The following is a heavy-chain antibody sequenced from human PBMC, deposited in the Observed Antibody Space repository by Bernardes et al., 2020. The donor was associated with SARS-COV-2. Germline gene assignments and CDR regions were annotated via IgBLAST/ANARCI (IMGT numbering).Heavy chain of an antibody. CDR3: ARHGLVGSTYFGY. J-gene: IGHJ4*02. CDR1: GGSISGYY. D-gene: IGHD6-19*01. CDR2: IYYSGST. Sequence: SETLSLTCTVSGGSISGYYWSWNRQPPGKGLEWNGYIYYSGSTDYNPSLKSRATISVDTSKNQFTLKLSSVTAADTAVYYCARHGLVGSTYFGYWDQGTLVTVSS. V-gene: IGHV4-59*08.